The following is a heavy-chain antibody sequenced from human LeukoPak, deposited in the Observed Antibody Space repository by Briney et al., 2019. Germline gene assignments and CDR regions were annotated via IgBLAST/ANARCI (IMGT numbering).Heavy chain of an antibody. CDR1: GGSISSGSYY. D-gene: IGHD1-1*01. V-gene: IGHV4-61*02. J-gene: IGHJ4*02. CDR3: ASARYLYYFYY. Sequence: SETLSLTCTVSGGSISSGSYYWGWIRQPAGKGLEWIGRIYTSGSTNYNPSLKSRVTISVDTSKNQFSLKLSSVTAADTAVYYCASARYLYYFYYCGQGTLGTVSS. CDR2: IYTSGST.